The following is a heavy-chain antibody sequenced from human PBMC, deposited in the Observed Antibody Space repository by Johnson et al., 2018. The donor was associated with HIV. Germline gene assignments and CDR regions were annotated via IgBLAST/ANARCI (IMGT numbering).Heavy chain of an antibody. Sequence: VQLVESGGGLVQPGGSLRLSCAASGFTFSNFWMSWVLQPTGKGLEWVSAIGSAGDTYYPDSVKGRFTISRENAKNTLYLQMNSLRAEDTAVYYCAREAGTAFDIWGQGTMVTVSS. CDR3: AREAGTAFDI. CDR2: IGSAGDT. CDR1: GFTFSNFW. V-gene: IGHV3-13*01. J-gene: IGHJ3*02.